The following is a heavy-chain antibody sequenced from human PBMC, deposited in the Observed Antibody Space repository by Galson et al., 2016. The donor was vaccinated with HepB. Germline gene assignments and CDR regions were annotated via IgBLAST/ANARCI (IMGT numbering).Heavy chain of an antibody. V-gene: IGHV3-33*01. CDR3: ARAMWGYEILTAHQRGAFDV. D-gene: IGHD3-9*01. CDR1: GFTFSSYG. CDR2: ISYDGVDK. Sequence: SLRLSCAASGFTFSSYGMHWVRQAPGKGLEWLTVISYDGVDKNYADSVKGRFTVSRDNAKNMLYLQMNSLRVEDTAVYYCARAMWGYEILTAHQRGAFDVWGQGTLVTVS. J-gene: IGHJ3*01.